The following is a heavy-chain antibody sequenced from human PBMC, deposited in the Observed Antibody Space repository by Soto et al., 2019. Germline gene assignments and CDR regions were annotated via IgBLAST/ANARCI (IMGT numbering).Heavy chain of an antibody. CDR3: ARDEASIADRRHYYYGMDV. D-gene: IGHD6-6*01. Sequence: SETLSLTCAVSGYSISSGYYWGWIRQPPGKGLEWIGSIYHSGSTYYNPSLKSRVTISLDTSKNQFSLKLSSVTAADTAVYYCARDEASIADRRHYYYGMDVWGQGTTVTVSS. CDR1: GYSISSGYY. CDR2: IYHSGST. V-gene: IGHV4-38-2*02. J-gene: IGHJ6*02.